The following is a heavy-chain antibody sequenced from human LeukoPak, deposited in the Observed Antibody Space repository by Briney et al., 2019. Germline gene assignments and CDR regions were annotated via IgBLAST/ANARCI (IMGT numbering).Heavy chain of an antibody. J-gene: IGHJ4*02. CDR1: GFTFGRFA. CDR3: TTESFHY. D-gene: IGHD3-10*01. Sequence: GGSLRLSCAVSGFTFGRFAMNWVRQAPGKGPEWVSIISNSGTITSYADSVKGRFTISRDNSKNTVYLQMNSLRAEDTALYYCTTESFHYWGQGTLVTVSS. V-gene: IGHV3-23*01. CDR2: ISNSGTIT.